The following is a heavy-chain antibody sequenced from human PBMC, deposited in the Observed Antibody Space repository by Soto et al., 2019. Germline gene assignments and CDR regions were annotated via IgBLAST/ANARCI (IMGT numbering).Heavy chain of an antibody. V-gene: IGHV4-59*13. Sequence: PSATLSVTCAVSGASFIGSYWSWIRQPPGKGLEWIGYAYYSGTTVYNPSLKSRVSISVDTSKKHVSLRLNSVTAADTAVYYCAVWSALTQYYFDSWGHGTLVTVSS. J-gene: IGHJ4*01. CDR1: GASFIGSY. D-gene: IGHD3-3*01. CDR2: AYYSGTT. CDR3: AVWSALTQYYFDS.